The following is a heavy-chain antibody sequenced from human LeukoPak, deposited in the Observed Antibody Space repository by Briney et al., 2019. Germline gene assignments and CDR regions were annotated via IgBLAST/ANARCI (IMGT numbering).Heavy chain of an antibody. J-gene: IGHJ5*02. CDR3: ARDKGDYGDYYWFDP. CDR1: GYSISSGYY. D-gene: IGHD4-17*01. Sequence: SETLSLTCTVSGYSISSGYYWSWIRQPPGKGLEWIGYIYYSGSTNYNPSLKSRVTISVDTSKNQFSLKLSSVTAADTAVYYCARDKGDYGDYYWFDPWGQGTLVTVSS. CDR2: IYYSGST. V-gene: IGHV4-61*01.